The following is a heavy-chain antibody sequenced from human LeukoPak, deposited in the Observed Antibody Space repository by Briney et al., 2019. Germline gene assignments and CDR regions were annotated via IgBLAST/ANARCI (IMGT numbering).Heavy chain of an antibody. CDR3: ARDPRPYCGGDCYSRFGWFDP. Sequence: SETLSLTCTVSGGSLSTYYWNWIRQPPGKGLEWIGYIYYSGSTNYNPSLKSRVTMSVDTSKNQFSLKLSSVTAADTAVYYCARDPRPYCGGDCYSRFGWFDPWGQGTLVTVSS. V-gene: IGHV4-59*01. D-gene: IGHD2-21*02. CDR1: GGSLSTYY. J-gene: IGHJ5*02. CDR2: IYYSGST.